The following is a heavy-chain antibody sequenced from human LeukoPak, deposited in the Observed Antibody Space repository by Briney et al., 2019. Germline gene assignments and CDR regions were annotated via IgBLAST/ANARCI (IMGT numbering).Heavy chain of an antibody. CDR2: LRSDGKTD. V-gene: IGHV3-30*02. J-gene: IGHJ3*02. Sequence: GGSLRLSCDASGFSLNSYDIQWARQTPGKGLEWVAFLRSDGKTDNYADSVKGRFTLSRDNSKNTLYLQLNSLRPEDTAVYYCARDLWSGDETCIYYHGWFDGFEIWGQGTMVTVSS. CDR1: GFSLNSYD. D-gene: IGHD3-10*01. CDR3: ARDLWSGDETCIYYHGWFDGFEI.